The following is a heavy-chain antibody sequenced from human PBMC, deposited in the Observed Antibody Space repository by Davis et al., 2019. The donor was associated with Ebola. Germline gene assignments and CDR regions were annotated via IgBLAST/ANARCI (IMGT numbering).Heavy chain of an antibody. CDR1: GFTFYRYE. Sequence: GGSLRLSCAASGFTFYRYEMNWVRQAPGKGLEWVSYISGSATSTFYADSVKGRFTISRDNSKNTLYLQMNSLRPEDTAVYYCAKGEWEIPSIFDYWGQGTLVTVSS. CDR2: ISGSATST. J-gene: IGHJ4*02. D-gene: IGHD1-26*01. CDR3: AKGEWEIPSIFDY. V-gene: IGHV3-23*01.